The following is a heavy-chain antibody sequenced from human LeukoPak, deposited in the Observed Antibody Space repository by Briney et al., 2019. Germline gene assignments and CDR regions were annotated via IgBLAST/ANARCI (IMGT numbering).Heavy chain of an antibody. J-gene: IGHJ4*02. Sequence: GGSLRLSCAASGFTFSSYAMSWIRQAPGKGLEWVSAISGSGGSTYYADSVKGRFTISRDNSKNTLYLQMNSLRAEDTAVYYCAKGHSSSWYYFDYWGQGTLVTVSS. D-gene: IGHD6-13*01. CDR3: AKGHSSSWYYFDY. CDR1: GFTFSSYA. CDR2: ISGSGGST. V-gene: IGHV3-23*01.